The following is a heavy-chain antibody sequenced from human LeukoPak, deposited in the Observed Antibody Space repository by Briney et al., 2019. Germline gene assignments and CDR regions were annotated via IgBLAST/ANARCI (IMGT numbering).Heavy chain of an antibody. V-gene: IGHV1-69*05. J-gene: IGHJ4*02. CDR2: IIPIFGTA. Sequence: EASVKVSCKASGGTFSSYAISWVRQAPGQGLEWMGGIIPIFGTANYAQKFQGRVTITTDESTSTAYMELSSLRSEDTAVYYCARWSSPYGEVGYWGQGTLVTISS. D-gene: IGHD4-17*01. CDR1: GGTFSSYA. CDR3: ARWSSPYGEVGY.